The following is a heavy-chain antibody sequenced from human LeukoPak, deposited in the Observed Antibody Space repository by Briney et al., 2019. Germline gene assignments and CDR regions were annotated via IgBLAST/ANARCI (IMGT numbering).Heavy chain of an antibody. CDR1: GNIFAGYY. V-gene: IGHV1-2*02. CDR2: INTHSGAT. CDR3: ARGPIGGLRKGFDI. Sequence: GASVKVSCKASGNIFAGYYVHWVRQAPGQGLEWMGWINTHSGATNYAQHFQGRVTMTTDTSVTTAYMDLDGLKSDDAAVYFCARGPIGGLRKGFDIWGQGTLVTVSS. J-gene: IGHJ4*02. D-gene: IGHD1-26*01.